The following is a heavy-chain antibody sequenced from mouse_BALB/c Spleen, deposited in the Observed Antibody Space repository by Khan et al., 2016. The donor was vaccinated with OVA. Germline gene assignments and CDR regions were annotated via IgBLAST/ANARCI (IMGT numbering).Heavy chain of an antibody. CDR2: ISSGGDYT. D-gene: IGHD4-1*01. J-gene: IGHJ3*01. Sequence: EVQLQESGGDLVKPGGSLKLSCAASGFTFSSYSMSWVRQTPDKRLEWVATISSGGDYTYYPDNVKGRFTLSRDNAKNTLYLQMSSLKSKDTAMYYCASHLTGSFAYWGQGTLVTVSA. CDR3: ASHLTGSFAY. V-gene: IGHV5-6*01. CDR1: GFTFSSYS.